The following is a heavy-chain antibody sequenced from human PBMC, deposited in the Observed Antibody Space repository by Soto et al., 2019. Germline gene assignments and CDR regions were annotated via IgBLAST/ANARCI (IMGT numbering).Heavy chain of an antibody. D-gene: IGHD3-9*01. V-gene: IGHV3-21*01. CDR2: ISSSSSYI. CDR1: GFTFSSYS. CDR3: ARLRGGLVILHPQFDY. Sequence: GGSLRLSCAASGFTFSSYSMNWVRQAPGKGLEWVSSISSSSSYIYYADSVKGRFTISRDNAKNSLYLQMNSLRAEDTAVYYCARLRGGLVILHPQFDYWGQGTLVTVSS. J-gene: IGHJ4*02.